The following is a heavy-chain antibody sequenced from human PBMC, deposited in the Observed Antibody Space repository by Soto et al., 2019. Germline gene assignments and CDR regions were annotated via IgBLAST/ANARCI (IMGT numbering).Heavy chain of an antibody. CDR1: GGSISSGGYY. V-gene: IGHV4-31*03. J-gene: IGHJ5*02. Sequence: QVQLQESGPGLVKPSQTLSLTCTVSGGSISSGGYYWSWIRQHPGKGLEWIGYIYYSGSTYYNPSLKSRVTISVDTSKNQFSLKLSSVTAADMAVYYCARVTSIAARTGVGSLDPWGQGTLVTVSS. D-gene: IGHD6-6*01. CDR2: IYYSGST. CDR3: ARVTSIAARTGVGSLDP.